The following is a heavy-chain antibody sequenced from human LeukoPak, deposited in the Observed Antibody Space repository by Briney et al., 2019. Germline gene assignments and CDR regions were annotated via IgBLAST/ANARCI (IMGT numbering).Heavy chain of an antibody. J-gene: IGHJ3*02. CDR1: GGSFSGYY. CDR2: INHSGST. Sequence: PSGTLSLTCAVYGGSFSGYYWSWIRQPPGKGLEWIGEINHSGSTNYNPSLKSRVTISVDTSKNQFSLKLSSVTAADTAVYYCARRSGTLWGSFDIWGQGTVVTVSS. CDR3: ARRSGTLWGSFDI. D-gene: IGHD1-1*01. V-gene: IGHV4-34*01.